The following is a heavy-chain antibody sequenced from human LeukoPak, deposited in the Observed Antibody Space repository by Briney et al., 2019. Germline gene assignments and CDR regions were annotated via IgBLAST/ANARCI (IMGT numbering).Heavy chain of an antibody. CDR2: IKQDGSEK. J-gene: IGHJ4*02. CDR3: ATSYDMGWLIGY. Sequence: GGSLRLSCAASGFTFGDTWMNWVCQAPGQGPEWVANIKQDGSEKFYVASVKGRFTISRDNAKNSLYLQMNSLRAEDTALYYCATSYDMGWLIGYWGQGTLVTVSS. CDR1: GFTFGDTW. D-gene: IGHD3/OR15-3a*01. V-gene: IGHV3-7*03.